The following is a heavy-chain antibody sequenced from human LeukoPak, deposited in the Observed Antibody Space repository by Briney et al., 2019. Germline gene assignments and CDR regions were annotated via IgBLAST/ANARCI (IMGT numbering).Heavy chain of an antibody. Sequence: GGSLRLSCAASGFTVSSNYMSWVRQAPGKGLEWVSAIYSGGSTYYADSVKGRFTISRDNSKNTLYLQMNSLRAEDTAVYYCARHPYDSSGWGYMDVWGKGTTVTISS. D-gene: IGHD3-22*01. CDR3: ARHPYDSSGWGYMDV. CDR2: IYSGGST. V-gene: IGHV3-53*01. J-gene: IGHJ6*03. CDR1: GFTVSSNY.